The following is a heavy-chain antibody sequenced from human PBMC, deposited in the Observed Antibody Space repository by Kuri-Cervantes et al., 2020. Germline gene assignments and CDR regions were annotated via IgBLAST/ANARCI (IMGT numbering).Heavy chain of an antibody. D-gene: IGHD3-10*01. CDR3: ARVFTMVRGVIAPIGY. Sequence: ASVKVSCKASGYTFTSYDITWVRQATGQGLEWLGWMNPHSGNTGYAQKFQGRVTMTWNPSINTAYMELSSLRSEDTAVYYCARVFTMVRGVIAPIGYWGQGTLVTVSS. CDR2: MNPHSGNT. V-gene: IGHV1-8*02. J-gene: IGHJ4*02. CDR1: GYTFTSYD.